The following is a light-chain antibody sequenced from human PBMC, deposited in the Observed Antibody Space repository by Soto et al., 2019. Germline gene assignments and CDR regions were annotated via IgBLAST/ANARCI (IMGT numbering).Light chain of an antibody. V-gene: IGLV1-40*01. CDR1: GSNIGAGYD. Sequence: QSVLTQPPSVSGALGQRVTISCTGSGSNIGAGYDVHWYQRLPGTAPKVLIYGNNNRPSGVPDRFSGSKSGTSASLAITGLQAEDEADYYCQSYDSSLSGSYVFGTGTKVTVL. CDR2: GNN. CDR3: QSYDSSLSGSYV. J-gene: IGLJ1*01.